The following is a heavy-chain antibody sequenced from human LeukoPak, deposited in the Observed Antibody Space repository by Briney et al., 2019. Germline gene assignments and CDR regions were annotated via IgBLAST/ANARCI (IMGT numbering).Heavy chain of an antibody. Sequence: SETLSLTCTVSGGSMSSYYWSWIRQPPGKGLEWIGYIYYSGSTNYNPSLKSRVTISVDTSKNQFSLKLSSVTAADTAVYYCARHAMVRGVITNWFDPWGQGTLVTVSS. V-gene: IGHV4-59*08. CDR1: GGSMSSYY. CDR3: ARHAMVRGVITNWFDP. CDR2: IYYSGST. D-gene: IGHD3-10*01. J-gene: IGHJ5*02.